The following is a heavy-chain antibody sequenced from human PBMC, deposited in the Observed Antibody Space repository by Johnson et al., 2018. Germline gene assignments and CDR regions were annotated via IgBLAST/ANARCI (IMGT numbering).Heavy chain of an antibody. CDR1: GISFSGSA. D-gene: IGHD2-2*01. J-gene: IGHJ6*02. CDR2: IRSKANRYAT. V-gene: IGHV3-73*02. CDR3: TRSSLVPDYYYGMDV. Sequence: VQLQESGGGLVQPGGSLKLSCVASGISFSGSAMHWVRQASGKGLEWVGRIRSKANRYATAYAASVRGRFTISTDDSKNTAYLQMNSLKPDDTAMYYCTRSSLVPDYYYGMDVWGQGTTVIVSS.